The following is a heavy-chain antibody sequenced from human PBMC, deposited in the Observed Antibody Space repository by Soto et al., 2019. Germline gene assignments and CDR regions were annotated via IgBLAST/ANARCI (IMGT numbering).Heavy chain of an antibody. D-gene: IGHD5-18*01. CDR1: GGSISSSSYY. J-gene: IGHJ6*02. Sequence: SETLSLTCTVSGGSISSSSYYWGWIRQPPGKGLEWIGSIYYSGSTYYNPSLKSRVTISVDTSKNQFSLKLSSVTAAETAVYYCACIFSGGYGYGFYYYGMDVWGQGTTVS. V-gene: IGHV4-39*01. CDR3: ACIFSGGYGYGFYYYGMDV. CDR2: IYYSGST.